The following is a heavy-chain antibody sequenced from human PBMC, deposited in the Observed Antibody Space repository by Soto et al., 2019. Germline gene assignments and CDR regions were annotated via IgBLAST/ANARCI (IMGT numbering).Heavy chain of an antibody. Sequence: PGGSLRLSCAASGLSFSDYHMDWVRQAPGKGLEWVGRIRRKANSYTTEYAASVKGRFTISRDDSKNSLYLQMNSLKTEDTAVYYCAMLGGWSGGSTDMDVWGQGTTVTVSS. CDR2: IRRKANSYTT. D-gene: IGHD6-19*01. J-gene: IGHJ6*02. CDR3: AMLGGWSGGSTDMDV. CDR1: GLSFSDYH. V-gene: IGHV3-72*01.